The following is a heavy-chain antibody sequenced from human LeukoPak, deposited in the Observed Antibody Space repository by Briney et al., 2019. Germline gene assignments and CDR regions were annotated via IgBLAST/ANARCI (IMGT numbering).Heavy chain of an antibody. V-gene: IGHV1-2*02. CDR2: INPNSGGT. Sequence: ASVKVSCKASGYTFTGHYMHWVRQAPGQGLEWMGWINPNSGGTNYAQKFQGRVTMTRDTSISTAYMELSRLRSDDTAVYYCARVPNYDILTGYYPFDYWGQGTLVTVSS. CDR1: GYTFTGHY. CDR3: ARVPNYDILTGYYPFDY. D-gene: IGHD3-9*01. J-gene: IGHJ4*02.